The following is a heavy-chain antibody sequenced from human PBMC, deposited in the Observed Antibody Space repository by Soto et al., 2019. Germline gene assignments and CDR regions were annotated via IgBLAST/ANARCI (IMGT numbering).Heavy chain of an antibody. CDR3: ASVFCGTHCYYSPN. Sequence: QVQLVESGEGVVQPGRALRLTCVASGYMFSRYGMHWVRQAPGKGLEWVAVISNDGSQTTYGDSVKGRFTISRDNSKNTVYLQMNSLTTEDTAVYYCASVFCGTHCYYSPNWGQGTLGTVST. J-gene: IGHJ4*02. CDR1: GYMFSRYG. V-gene: IGHV3-30*03. CDR2: ISNDGSQT. D-gene: IGHD2-21*02.